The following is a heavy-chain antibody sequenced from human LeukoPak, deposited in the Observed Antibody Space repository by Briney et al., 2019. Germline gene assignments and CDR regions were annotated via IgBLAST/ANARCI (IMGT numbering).Heavy chain of an antibody. D-gene: IGHD3-3*01. CDR1: GGSISSSNW. V-gene: IGHV4-4*02. CDR2: IYHSGST. J-gene: IGHJ6*02. Sequence: SETLSLTCAVSGGSISSSNWWSWVRQPPGKGLEWIGEIYHSGSTNYNPSLKSRVTISVDTSKNQFSLKLSSVTAADTAVHYCARGYDFWSGSSYGMDVWGQGTTVTVSS. CDR3: ARGYDFWSGSSYGMDV.